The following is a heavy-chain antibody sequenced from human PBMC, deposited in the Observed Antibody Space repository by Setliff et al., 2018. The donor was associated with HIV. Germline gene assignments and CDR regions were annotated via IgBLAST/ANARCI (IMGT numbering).Heavy chain of an antibody. CDR3: AVSPDGDCATTECANWFDP. CDR1: GFPFSGSA. Sequence: GGSLRLSCAASGFPFSGSAIHWVRRASGKGLEWVGRIKTQPSNYATAHGASMEGRLTISRDDSQNTAYLQMNSLRTEDTAVYFCAVSPDGDCATTECANWFDPWGQGTQVTVSS. D-gene: IGHD4-17*01. J-gene: IGHJ5*02. CDR2: IKTQPSNYAT. V-gene: IGHV3-73*01.